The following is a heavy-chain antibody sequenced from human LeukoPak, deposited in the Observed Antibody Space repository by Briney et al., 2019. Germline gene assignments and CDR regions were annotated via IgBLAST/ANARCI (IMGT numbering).Heavy chain of an antibody. CDR1: GFTFSSYW. Sequence: GGSLRLSCAASGFTFSSYWMNWARQAPGKGLEWVGRIRSNSDGGTIDYAAPVKGRFALSRDDSKNTLYLQMNSLQTEDTAVYYCATDFYDTTWGQGTLVTVSS. J-gene: IGHJ5*02. CDR2: IRSNSDGGTI. V-gene: IGHV3-15*07. D-gene: IGHD3-22*01. CDR3: ATDFYDTT.